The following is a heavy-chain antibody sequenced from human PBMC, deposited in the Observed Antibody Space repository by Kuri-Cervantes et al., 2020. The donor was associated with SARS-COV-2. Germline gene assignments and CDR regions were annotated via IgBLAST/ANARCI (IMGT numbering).Heavy chain of an antibody. Sequence: SETLSLTCTVSGGSINSYYWSWIRQPAGQGLEWIGYIYYSGSTNYNPSLKSRVTISVDTSKNQFSLKLSSVTAADTAVYYCARVLYSSSWGLDYWGQGTLVTVSS. CDR2: IYYSGST. CDR1: GGSINSYY. D-gene: IGHD6-13*01. V-gene: IGHV4-59*01. J-gene: IGHJ4*02. CDR3: ARVLYSSSWGLDY.